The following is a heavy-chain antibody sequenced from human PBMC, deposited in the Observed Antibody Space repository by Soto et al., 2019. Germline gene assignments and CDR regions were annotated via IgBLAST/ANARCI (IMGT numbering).Heavy chain of an antibody. Sequence: QVQLVESGGGVVQPRRSLRLSCAASGFTFSSYAIHWVRQAPGRGLEWVAVISYDGRNEYYADSVKGRFTISRDNSKTTLYLQMNSLRAEYTAVYYCARDLAPGYCSTTSCYYYTMDVWGQGATVTVSS. J-gene: IGHJ6*02. V-gene: IGHV3-30*04. CDR1: GFTFSSYA. D-gene: IGHD2-2*01. CDR2: ISYDGRNE. CDR3: ARDLAPGYCSTTSCYYYTMDV.